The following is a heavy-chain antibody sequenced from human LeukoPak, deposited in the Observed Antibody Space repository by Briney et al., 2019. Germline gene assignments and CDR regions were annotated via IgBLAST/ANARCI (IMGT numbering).Heavy chain of an antibody. CDR2: INSDGSST. CDR1: GFTFSSYW. Sequence: GGSLRLSFAASGFTFSSYWMHWVRQAPGKGLVWVLRINSDGSSTSYADSVKGRFTISRGNAKNTLYLQMNSLRAEDTAVYYCARDREYYGSGNADYWGQGTLVTVSS. V-gene: IGHV3-74*01. CDR3: ARDREYYGSGNADY. J-gene: IGHJ4*02. D-gene: IGHD3-10*01.